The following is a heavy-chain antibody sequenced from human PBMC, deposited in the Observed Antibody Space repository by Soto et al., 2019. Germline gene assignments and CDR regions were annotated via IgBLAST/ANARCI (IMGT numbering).Heavy chain of an antibody. CDR3: AKDPGGYGSYNFDY. Sequence: GGSLRLSCAASGFTFSSYGMHWVRQAPGKGLEWVAVISYDGSNKYYADSVKGRFTISRDNSKNTLYLQMNSLRAEDTAVYYCAKDPGGYGSYNFDYWGQGTLVTVSS. CDR2: ISYDGSNK. D-gene: IGHD3-10*01. V-gene: IGHV3-30*18. J-gene: IGHJ4*02. CDR1: GFTFSSYG.